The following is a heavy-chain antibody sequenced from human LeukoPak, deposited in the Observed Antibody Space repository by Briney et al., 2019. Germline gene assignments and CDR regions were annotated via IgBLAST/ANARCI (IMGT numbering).Heavy chain of an antibody. Sequence: GGSLRLSCAASGFTFSTYSMNWVRQAPGKGLEWVSYISSSTGTIYYADSVKGRFTISRDNSKNTLYLQMNSLRAEDTAVYYCARDLSYYFDYWGQGTLVTVSS. CDR1: GFTFSTYS. CDR3: ARDLSYYFDY. CDR2: ISSSTGTI. V-gene: IGHV3-48*01. J-gene: IGHJ4*02.